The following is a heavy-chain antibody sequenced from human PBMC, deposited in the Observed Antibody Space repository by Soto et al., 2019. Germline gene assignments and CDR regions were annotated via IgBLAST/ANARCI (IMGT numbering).Heavy chain of an antibody. Sequence: EVQLVETGGALIQPGGSLRLSCAVSGLSVSDNYISWIRQAPGKGLKWVSVIYRHGESFYGESVKGRFTISRDVSKNMVYLEMESLRVEDTAVYYCARDRGYSFDYWGQGTLVTVSS. CDR3: ARDRGYSFDY. CDR1: GLSVSDNY. CDR2: IYRHGES. D-gene: IGHD3-22*01. J-gene: IGHJ4*02. V-gene: IGHV3-53*02.